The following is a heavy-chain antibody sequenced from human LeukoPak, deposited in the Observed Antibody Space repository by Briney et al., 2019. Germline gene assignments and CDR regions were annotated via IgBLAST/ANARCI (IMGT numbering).Heavy chain of an antibody. V-gene: IGHV3-49*03. D-gene: IGHD3-10*01. J-gene: IGHJ5*02. CDR1: GVTFSDCA. CDR3: ARVNFRDYRGYTWFEP. CDR2: VRTKTQGGAP. Sequence: PGRSLRLSCKGSGVTFSDCAVTWFRQTPGKGLEWVGFVRTKTQGGAPETAASVRGRFNVSRDDSAGIAYLQMTSLRTEDTAMYYCARVNFRDYRGYTWFEPWGQGTLVTVSS.